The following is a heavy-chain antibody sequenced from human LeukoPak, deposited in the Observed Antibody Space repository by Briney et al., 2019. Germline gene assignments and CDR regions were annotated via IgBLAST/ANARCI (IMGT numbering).Heavy chain of an antibody. J-gene: IGHJ4*02. V-gene: IGHV3-48*03. CDR3: ARDGNVWFGELYGPYYFDY. CDR2: ISSSGSTI. CDR1: GFTFSSYE. Sequence: GGSLRLSCAASGFTFSSYEMNWVRQAPGKGLEWVSYISSSGSTIYYADSVKGRFTISRDNAKNSLYLQMNSLRAEDTAVYYCARDGNVWFGELYGPYYFDYWGQGTLVTASS. D-gene: IGHD3-10*01.